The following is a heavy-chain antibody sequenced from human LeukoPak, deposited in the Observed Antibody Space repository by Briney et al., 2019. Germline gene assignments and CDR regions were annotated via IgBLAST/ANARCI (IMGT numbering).Heavy chain of an antibody. D-gene: IGHD6-25*01. CDR2: IGTSSTTI. Sequence: GGSLRLSCAASGFAFSSYTMYWVRQPPGKGLEWVSNIGTSSTTIYYADSVKGRFTISRDNAKNSLYPQMNSLRADDTAVYYCARFAAGGSYYYYMDVWGKGTTVTVSS. J-gene: IGHJ6*03. CDR1: GFAFSSYT. CDR3: ARFAAGGSYYYYMDV. V-gene: IGHV3-48*01.